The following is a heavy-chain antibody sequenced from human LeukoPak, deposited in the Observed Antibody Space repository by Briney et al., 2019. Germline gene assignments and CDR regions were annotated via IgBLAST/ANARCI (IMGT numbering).Heavy chain of an antibody. J-gene: IGHJ4*02. CDR2: ISYDGSNK. CDR3: AREGHDNWNYAFDY. CDR1: GFTFSSYA. V-gene: IGHV3-30-3*01. Sequence: PGGSLRLSCAASGFTFSSYAMHWVRQAPGKGLEWVAVISYDGSNKYYADSVKGRFTISRDNSKNTLYLQMNSLRAEDTAVYYCAREGHDNWNYAFDYWGQGTLVTVSS. D-gene: IGHD1-7*01.